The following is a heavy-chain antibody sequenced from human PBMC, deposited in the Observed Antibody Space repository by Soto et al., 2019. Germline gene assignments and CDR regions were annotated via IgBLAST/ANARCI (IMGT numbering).Heavy chain of an antibody. Sequence: QVQLVESGGGVVQPGRSLRLSCAASGFTFSSYDMHWVRQAPGKGLEWVTVISYDGNVAYYADSVKGRFTISRDNSKNTLYLQMNSLRTEDTAMYYCAKEGPITNWYFDYWGQGTLVTVSS. D-gene: IGHD1-1*01. CDR2: ISYDGNVA. J-gene: IGHJ4*02. CDR3: AKEGPITNWYFDY. CDR1: GFTFSSYD. V-gene: IGHV3-30*18.